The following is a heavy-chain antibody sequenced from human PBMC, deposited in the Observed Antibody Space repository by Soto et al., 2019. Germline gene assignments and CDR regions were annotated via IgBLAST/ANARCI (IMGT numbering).Heavy chain of an antibody. CDR3: SSGSYIVYYGMDV. V-gene: IGHV3-7*05. CDR1: GFTFTNYW. CDR2: IKQDGSEK. D-gene: IGHD3-10*01. Sequence: GGSLRLSCAASGFTFTNYWMTWVRQAPGKGLEWVANIKQDGSEKYYVDSVKGRFTISRDNAENALYLQMNSLRVEDTAVYYCSSGSYIVYYGMDVWGQGTTVTVSS. J-gene: IGHJ6*02.